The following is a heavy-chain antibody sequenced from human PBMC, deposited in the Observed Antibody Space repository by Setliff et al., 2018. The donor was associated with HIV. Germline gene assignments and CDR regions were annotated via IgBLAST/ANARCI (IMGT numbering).Heavy chain of an antibody. D-gene: IGHD3-3*01. Sequence: KTSETLSLTCTVSGGSFSNFFWNWIRQPPGKGLEWIGYINSSGTTNYNPSLKSRVNISIDPSKNHFTLRLSSVTVADTAVYYCARRGRFMGWSDPWGQGSLVTVSS. J-gene: IGHJ5*02. CDR3: ARRGRFMGWSDP. CDR1: GGSFSNFF. V-gene: IGHV4-4*09. CDR2: INSSGTT.